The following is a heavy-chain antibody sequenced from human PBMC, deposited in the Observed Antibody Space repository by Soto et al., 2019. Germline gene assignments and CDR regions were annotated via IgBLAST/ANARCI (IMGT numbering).Heavy chain of an antibody. J-gene: IGHJ4*02. CDR2: ISAYNGHT. CDR3: ARVWGYGYGYLDY. D-gene: IGHD5-18*01. Sequence: QVQLVQSGAEVKKPAASVKVSCKASGYTFTSYGISWVRQAPGQGLEWMGWISAYNGHTNYAQKLQGRVTMTTDTPTSTADMELRSLRSDDTAGYYCARVWGYGYGYLDYWGQGTLVTVSS. V-gene: IGHV1-18*04. CDR1: GYTFTSYG.